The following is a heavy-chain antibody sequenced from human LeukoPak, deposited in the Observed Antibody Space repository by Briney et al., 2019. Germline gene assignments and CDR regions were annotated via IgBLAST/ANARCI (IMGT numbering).Heavy chain of an antibody. D-gene: IGHD6-13*01. CDR1: GFTFSSYA. CDR2: ISGSGGST. Sequence: QPGGSLRLSCAASGFTFSSYAMSWVRQAPGKGLEWVSIISGSGGSTYYADSVKGRFTISRDNSKNTLYLQMNSLRAEDTAVYYCAKGGSIAAAGTLQNYGMDVWGQGTTVTVSS. V-gene: IGHV3-23*01. J-gene: IGHJ6*02. CDR3: AKGGSIAAAGTLQNYGMDV.